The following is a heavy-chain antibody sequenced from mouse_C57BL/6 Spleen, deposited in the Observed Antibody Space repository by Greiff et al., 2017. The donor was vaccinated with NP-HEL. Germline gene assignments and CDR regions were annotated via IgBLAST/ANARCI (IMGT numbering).Heavy chain of an antibody. CDR2: INPNNGGT. D-gene: IGHD2-2*01. Sequence: EVKLVESGPELVKPGASVKISCKASGYTFTDYYMNWVKQSHGKSLEWIGDINPNNGGTSYNQKFKGKATLTVDKSSSTAYMELRSLTSEDSAVYYCARRGGYDGLFDYWGQGTTLTVSS. J-gene: IGHJ2*01. CDR1: GYTFTDYY. V-gene: IGHV1-26*01. CDR3: ARRGGYDGLFDY.